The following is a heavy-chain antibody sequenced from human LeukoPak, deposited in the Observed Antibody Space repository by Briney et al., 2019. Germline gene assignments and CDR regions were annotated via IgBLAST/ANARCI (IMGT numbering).Heavy chain of an antibody. V-gene: IGHV1-2*02. Sequence: ASVKVSCKASGYTFTGYYMHWVRQAPGQGLEWMGWINPNSGGTNYAQKLQGRVTMTRDTSISTAYMELSRLRSDDTAVYYCARVGKWELLRGYYFDYWGQGTLVTVSS. CDR1: GYTFTGYY. CDR3: ARVGKWELLRGYYFDY. J-gene: IGHJ4*02. CDR2: INPNSGGT. D-gene: IGHD1-26*01.